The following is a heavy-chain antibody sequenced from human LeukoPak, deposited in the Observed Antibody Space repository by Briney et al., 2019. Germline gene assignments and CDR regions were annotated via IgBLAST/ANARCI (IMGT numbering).Heavy chain of an antibody. CDR2: IKSKTDGGTT. CDR1: GFTFSSYW. D-gene: IGHD1-26*01. V-gene: IGHV3-15*01. J-gene: IGHJ4*02. Sequence: SGGSLRLSCAASGFTFSSYWMSWVRQAPGKGLEWVGRIKSKTDGGTTDYAAPVKGRFTISRDDSKNTLYLQMNSLKTEDTAVYYCTASGSYYFDYWGQGTLVTVSS. CDR3: TASGSYYFDY.